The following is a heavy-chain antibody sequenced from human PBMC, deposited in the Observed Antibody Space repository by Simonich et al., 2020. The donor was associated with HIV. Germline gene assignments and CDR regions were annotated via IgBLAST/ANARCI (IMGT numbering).Heavy chain of an antibody. V-gene: IGHV4-31*03. CDR1: GGSISSDGYY. CDR3: ARVGIRMYAFDI. D-gene: IGHD1-20*01. Sequence: QVQLQESGPGLVKPSQTLSLTCTVSGGSISSDGYYWRWIRQHPGKGLEWIGYIYYRGNTYDNPSLKSRVTISVDTSKNQFSLKLSSVTAADTAVYYCARVGIRMYAFDIWGQGTMVTVSS. J-gene: IGHJ3*02. CDR2: IYYRGNT.